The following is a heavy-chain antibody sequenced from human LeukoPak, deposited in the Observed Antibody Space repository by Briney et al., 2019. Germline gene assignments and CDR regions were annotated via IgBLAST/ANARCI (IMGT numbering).Heavy chain of an antibody. CDR1: GYSFTGYY. D-gene: IGHD1-26*01. J-gene: IGHJ4*02. CDR2: ISPNSGGT. Sequence: GASVKVSCKASGYSFTGYYIHWVRQAPGQGLEWMGWISPNSGGTNYAQKFQGRVTMTRDTSISTAYMELRGLRSDDTAVYYCARESSGGYPDYWGQGTLVSV. CDR3: ARESSGGYPDY. V-gene: IGHV1-2*02.